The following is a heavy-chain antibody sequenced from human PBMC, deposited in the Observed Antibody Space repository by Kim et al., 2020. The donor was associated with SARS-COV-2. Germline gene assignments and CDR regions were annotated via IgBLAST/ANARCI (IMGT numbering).Heavy chain of an antibody. V-gene: IGHV4-39*01. J-gene: IGHJ5*02. CDR3: ASAQRITIFGVVMWFDP. Sequence: SETLSLTCTVSGGSISSSSYYWGWIRQPPGKGLEWIGSIYYSGSTYYNPSLKSRVTISVDTSKNQFSLKLSSVTAADTAVYYCASAQRITIFGVVMWFDPWGQGTLVTVSS. CDR1: GGSISSSSYY. D-gene: IGHD3-3*01. CDR2: IYYSGST.